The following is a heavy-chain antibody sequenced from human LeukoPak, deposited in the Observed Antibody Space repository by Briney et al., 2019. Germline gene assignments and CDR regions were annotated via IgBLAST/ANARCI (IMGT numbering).Heavy chain of an antibody. CDR2: IYYSGST. V-gene: IGHV4-59*08. D-gene: IGHD1-20*01. CDR1: GGSISSYY. Sequence: SETLSLTCTVSGGSISSYYWSWLRQLPGMGLEWLGFIYYSGSTHYKSSLKSRVTISVDTSKNQFSLRLTSVTAADTAVYYCACVTGLYYFDFWGQGTLVTVSS. CDR3: ACVTGLYYFDF. J-gene: IGHJ4*02.